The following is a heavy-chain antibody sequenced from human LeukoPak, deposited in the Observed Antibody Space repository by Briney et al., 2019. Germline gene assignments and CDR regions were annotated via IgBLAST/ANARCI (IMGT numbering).Heavy chain of an antibody. Sequence: PSETLSLTCTVSGYSISSGYYWGWIRQPPGKGLEWIGSIYHSGSTYYNPSLKSRVTISVDTSKNQFSLKLSSVTAADTAVYYCARDGKVTPSYYYYYMDVWGKGTTVTVSS. CDR1: GYSISSGYY. J-gene: IGHJ6*03. CDR3: ARDGKVTPSYYYYYMDV. CDR2: IYHSGST. D-gene: IGHD4-23*01. V-gene: IGHV4-38-2*02.